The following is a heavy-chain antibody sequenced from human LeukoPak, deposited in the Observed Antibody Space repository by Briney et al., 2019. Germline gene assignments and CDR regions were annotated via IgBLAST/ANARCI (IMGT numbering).Heavy chain of an antibody. V-gene: IGHV3-23*01. Sequence: GGSLRLSCAASGFTFSSYAMSWVRQAPGKGLEWVSAISGSGGSTYYADSVKGRFTISRDNSKNTLYLQMNSLRAEDTAVYYCAKSRSRSSSWYEGSYMDVWGKGTTVTVSS. CDR2: ISGSGGST. D-gene: IGHD6-13*01. CDR3: AKSRSRSSSWYEGSYMDV. CDR1: GFTFSSYA. J-gene: IGHJ6*03.